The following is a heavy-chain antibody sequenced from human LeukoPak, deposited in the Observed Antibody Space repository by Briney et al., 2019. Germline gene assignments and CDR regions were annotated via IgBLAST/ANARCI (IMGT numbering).Heavy chain of an antibody. CDR3: VKDRTVAGTDARYYFDY. J-gene: IGHJ4*02. Sequence: PAESLRLSSAASGSSLSKYSMHWDSPAPGKGLEWVAVTWFDGRQTFYADSVKGRFTIARDNSKNTLYLLMNSLRAEDTAFYYCVKDRTVAGTDARYYFDYWGQGTLVTVSS. CDR1: GSSLSKYS. CDR2: TWFDGRQT. D-gene: IGHD6-19*01. V-gene: IGHV3-33*06.